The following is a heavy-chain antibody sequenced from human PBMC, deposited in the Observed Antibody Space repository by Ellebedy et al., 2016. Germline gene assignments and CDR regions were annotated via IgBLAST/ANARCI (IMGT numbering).Heavy chain of an antibody. J-gene: IGHJ4*02. D-gene: IGHD6-6*01. Sequence: GESLKISXGASGFTFSSYWMSWVRRAPGKGLEWVANIKEDGSEKHYVGSVEGRFTISRDNAKHSLYLQMNSLRAEDTAVYYCARDKFSSSAGGSKFDYWGQGTLVTVSS. CDR1: GFTFSSYW. V-gene: IGHV3-7*01. CDR2: IKEDGSEK. CDR3: ARDKFSSSAGGSKFDY.